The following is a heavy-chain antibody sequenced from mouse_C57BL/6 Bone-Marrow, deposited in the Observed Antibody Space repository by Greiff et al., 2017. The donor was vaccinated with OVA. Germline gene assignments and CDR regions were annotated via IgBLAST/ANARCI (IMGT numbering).Heavy chain of an antibody. D-gene: IGHD2-4*01. CDR1: GYTFTSYW. V-gene: IGHV1-69*01. CDR2: IDPSDSYT. CDR3: ARHNLIYYDYDDGLAY. Sequence: QVQLQQPGAELVMPGASVKLSCKASGYTFTSYWMHWVKQRPGQGLEWIGEIDPSDSYTNYNQKFKGKSTLTVDKSSSTAYMQLSSLTSEYSAVYYCARHNLIYYDYDDGLAYWGQGTLVTVSA. J-gene: IGHJ3*01.